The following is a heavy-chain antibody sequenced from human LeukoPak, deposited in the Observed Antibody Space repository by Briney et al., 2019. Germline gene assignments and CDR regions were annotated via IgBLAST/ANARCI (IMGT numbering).Heavy chain of an antibody. V-gene: IGHV3-7*01. D-gene: IGHD4-11*01. Sequence: PGRCLRPSFSPFGSSFSRIGVGCVSPAPRKGLEYVGLIKQGGSEIYHMDSVNGRFTISRDDATNSLYLQMNSLRVEDTALYYCARDRESESDSEGDYWGQGTLVTVSS. CDR2: IKQGGSEI. J-gene: IGHJ4*02. CDR1: GSSFSRIG. CDR3: ARDRESESDSEGDY.